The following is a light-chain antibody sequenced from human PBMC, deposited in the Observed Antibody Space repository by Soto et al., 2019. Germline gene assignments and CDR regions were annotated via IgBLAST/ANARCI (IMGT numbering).Light chain of an antibody. V-gene: IGLV2-14*01. Sequence: QSALTQPASVSGSPGQSITISCTGTSSDVGGYHYVFWYQQYPGKAPKVMIYDVSNRPSGVSNRFSGSKSGTTASLTISGLQAEDEADYYCSSYTSSSTYVFGTGTKVTVL. CDR3: SSYTSSSTYV. CDR1: SSDVGGYHY. CDR2: DVS. J-gene: IGLJ1*01.